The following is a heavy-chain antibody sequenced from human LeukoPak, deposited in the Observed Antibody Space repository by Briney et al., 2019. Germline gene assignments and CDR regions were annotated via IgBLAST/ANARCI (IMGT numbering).Heavy chain of an antibody. J-gene: IGHJ4*02. CDR3: ARVVDRWADD. Sequence: ASVKVSCKASGYTFTDYYMHWVRQAPGQGLEWMGCINPNSGGTNYAQKLQGRVTMTRDTSISTAYMELRSLRSDDTAVYYCARVVDRWADDWGQGTLVTVSS. D-gene: IGHD3-16*02. V-gene: IGHV1-2*02. CDR1: GYTFTDYY. CDR2: INPNSGGT.